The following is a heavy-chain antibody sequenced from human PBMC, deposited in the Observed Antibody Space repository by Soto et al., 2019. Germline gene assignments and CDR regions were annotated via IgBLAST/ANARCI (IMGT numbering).Heavy chain of an antibody. CDR3: ARDVWGCAARVYYYYGMAV. D-gene: IGHD2-8*02. Sequence: PGGSLRLSCAASGFPFSSYEMNWVRQAPGKGLEWVSYISSSGSTIYYTDSVKGRFTISRDNAKNSLYLKMNSLRAEDTAVYYCARDVWGCAARVYYYYGMAVGAQGTRVTSP. J-gene: IGHJ6*02. CDR2: ISSSGSTI. CDR1: GFPFSSYE. V-gene: IGHV3-48*03.